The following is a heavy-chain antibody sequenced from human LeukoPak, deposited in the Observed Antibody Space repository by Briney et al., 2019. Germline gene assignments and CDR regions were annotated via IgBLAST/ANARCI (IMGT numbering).Heavy chain of an antibody. CDR3: ARGGGLDV. D-gene: IGHD3-16*01. CDR1: GFTFSTYW. CDR2: ISSSSSYI. J-gene: IGHJ6*02. Sequence: GGSLRLSCSASGFTFSTYWMSWVRQAPGKGLEWVSSISSSSSYIYYADSVKGRFTIPRDNAKNSLYLQMNSLRAEDTAVYFCARGGGLDVWGQGATVTVSS. V-gene: IGHV3-21*01.